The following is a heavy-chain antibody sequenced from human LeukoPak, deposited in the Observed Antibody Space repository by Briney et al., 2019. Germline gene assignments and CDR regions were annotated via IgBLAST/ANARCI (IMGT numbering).Heavy chain of an antibody. CDR2: IWYDGSNK. CDR1: GFTFSSYG. J-gene: IGHJ3*02. D-gene: IGHD3-10*01. CDR3: ARGMSNYYGSGSYPFDAFDI. V-gene: IGHV3-33*01. Sequence: GGSLRLSCAASGFTFSSYGMHWVRQAPGKGLEWVAVIWYDGSNKYYADSVKGRFTISRDNSKNTLYLQMNSLRAEDTAVYYCARGMSNYYGSGSYPFDAFDIWGQGTMVTVSS.